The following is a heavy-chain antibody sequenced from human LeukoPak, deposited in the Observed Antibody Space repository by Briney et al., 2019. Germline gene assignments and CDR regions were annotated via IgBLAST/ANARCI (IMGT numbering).Heavy chain of an antibody. J-gene: IGHJ4*02. CDR3: ARGSITMVRGVIDY. CDR2: IYYSGST. Sequence: SETLSLTXTVSGGSISSYYWSWIRQPPGKGLEWIGYIYYSGSTNYNPSLKSRVTISVDTSKNQFSLKLSSVTAADTAVYYCARGSITMVRGVIDYWGQGTLVTVSS. V-gene: IGHV4-59*01. CDR1: GGSISSYY. D-gene: IGHD3-10*01.